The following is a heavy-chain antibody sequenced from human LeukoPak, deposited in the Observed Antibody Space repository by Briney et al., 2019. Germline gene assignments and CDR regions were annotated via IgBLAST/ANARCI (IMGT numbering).Heavy chain of an antibody. CDR1: GFTFSSSW. CDR3: ARLSTAVADSDY. D-gene: IGHD6-13*01. V-gene: IGHV3-7*01. J-gene: IGHJ4*02. CDR2: INKDGSDK. Sequence: GSLRLSCAASGFTFSSSWMSWVRQAPGKGLEWVANINKDGSDKYYVDSVKGRFTISRDNAKSSLYLHMNSLRAEGTAVYYCARLSTAVADSDYWGQGTLVTVSS.